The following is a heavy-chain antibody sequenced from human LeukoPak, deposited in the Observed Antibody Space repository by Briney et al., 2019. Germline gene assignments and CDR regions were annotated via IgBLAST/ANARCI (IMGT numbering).Heavy chain of an antibody. J-gene: IGHJ4*02. CDR1: GFTVSDNF. V-gene: IGHV3-53*01. CDR2: FYSGGST. D-gene: IGHD2-15*01. Sequence: PGGSLRLSCAASGFTVSDNFPSWVRQAPGKGLEWVSVFYSGGSTSYADSVKGRFTVSRDNSKNTLYLQMNTLRAEDTAVYYCAIGVSHIVVVPTYYFDYWGQGTLVTVSS. CDR3: AIGVSHIVVVPTYYFDY.